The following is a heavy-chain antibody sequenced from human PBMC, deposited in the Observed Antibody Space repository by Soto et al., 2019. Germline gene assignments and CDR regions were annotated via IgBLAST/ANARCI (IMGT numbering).Heavy chain of an antibody. J-gene: IGHJ4*02. Sequence: GGSLRLSCAASGFTFSSYGMHWVRQAPGKGLEWVSSISGSGSRTYYADSVKGRFTISRDNSKNTLYLQMNSLRAEDTAVYYCAKIFQNYNFWSGYYYWGQGTLVTVSS. CDR3: AKIFQNYNFWSGYYY. V-gene: IGHV3-23*01. D-gene: IGHD3-3*01. CDR2: ISGSGSRT. CDR1: GFTFSSYG.